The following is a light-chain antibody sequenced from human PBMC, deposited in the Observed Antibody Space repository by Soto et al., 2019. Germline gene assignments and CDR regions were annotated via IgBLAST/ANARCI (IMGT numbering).Light chain of an antibody. V-gene: IGLV1-44*01. Sequence: QSVLTQPPSASGTPGQRVTISCSGSSSNIGSNTVNWYQQLPGTAPKLLIYSNNQRPSGVPDRFSGSKSGTSASLAISGLHTEDAADYYCAAWDDSLNVVFGGGTKVTVL. J-gene: IGLJ2*01. CDR1: SSNIGSNT. CDR2: SNN. CDR3: AAWDDSLNVV.